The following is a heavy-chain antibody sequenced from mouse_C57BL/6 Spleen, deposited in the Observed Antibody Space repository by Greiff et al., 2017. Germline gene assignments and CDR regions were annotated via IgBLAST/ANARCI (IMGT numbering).Heavy chain of an antibody. V-gene: IGHV1-4*01. CDR3: ARRDGYSLYFDY. D-gene: IGHD2-3*01. CDR1: GYTFTSYT. CDR2: INPSSGYT. Sequence: VMLVESGAELARPGASVKMSCKASGYTFTSYTMHWVKQRPGQGLEWIGYINPSSGYTKYNQKFKDKATLTADKSSSTAYMQLSSLTSEDSAVYYCARRDGYSLYFDYWGQGTTLTVSS. J-gene: IGHJ2*01.